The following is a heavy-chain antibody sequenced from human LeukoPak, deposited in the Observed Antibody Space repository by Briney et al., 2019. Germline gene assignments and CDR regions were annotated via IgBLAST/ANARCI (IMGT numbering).Heavy chain of an antibody. J-gene: IGHJ4*02. Sequence: GGSRRLSCAASGFTFSNYAMTWVRQAPGKGLEWVSGISGSGSSTYYADSVKGRFTISRDNSKNMLYLQMNSLRAEDTAVYYCAKWKYSNSGIDDYWGQGTLVTVSS. CDR1: GFTFSNYA. V-gene: IGHV3-23*01. CDR3: AKWKYSNSGIDDY. CDR2: ISGSGSST. D-gene: IGHD6-6*01.